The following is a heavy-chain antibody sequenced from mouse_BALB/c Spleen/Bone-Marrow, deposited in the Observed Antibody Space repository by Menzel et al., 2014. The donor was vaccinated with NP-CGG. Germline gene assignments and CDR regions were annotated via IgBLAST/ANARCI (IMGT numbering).Heavy chain of an antibody. CDR1: GFTFTDYY. CDR2: IRNNANGYTT. V-gene: IGHV7-3*02. Sequence: EVKLVESGGGLVQPGGSLKLSCATSGFTFTDYYMSWVRQPPGKALEWLGFIRNNANGYTTEYSASVKGRFTISRANSKTTLYLQMNPERAEEGASVFCERDGNYYFDYGGQGTTLTVSS. CDR3: ERDGNYYFDY. J-gene: IGHJ2*01.